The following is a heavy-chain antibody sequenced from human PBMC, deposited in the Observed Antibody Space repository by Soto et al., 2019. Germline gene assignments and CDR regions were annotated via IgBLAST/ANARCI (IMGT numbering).Heavy chain of an antibody. V-gene: IGHV1-18*01. Sequence: ASVKVSCKASGYTFTSYGISWVRQAPGQGLEWMGWISAYNGNTNYAQKLQGRVTMTTDTSTSTAYMELRSLRSDDTAVYYCARDGFYDILTGYGRLDPWGRGTLVTVSS. CDR2: ISAYNGNT. CDR1: GYTFTSYG. J-gene: IGHJ5*02. CDR3: ARDGFYDILTGYGRLDP. D-gene: IGHD3-9*01.